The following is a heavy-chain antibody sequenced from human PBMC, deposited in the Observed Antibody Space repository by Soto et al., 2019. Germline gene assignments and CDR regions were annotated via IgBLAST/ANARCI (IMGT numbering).Heavy chain of an antibody. D-gene: IGHD6-6*01. J-gene: IGHJ4*02. Sequence: SETVSLTCSVSSASLSSSTYYWSWIRQPPGRGPEWIGSIYYSGNTYYKPSLKSRVSISIDTSRNQFSLKLTSVTAADTGVYYCASSSPFHYWGPGTLVTVSS. CDR2: IYYSGNT. CDR1: SASLSSSTYY. CDR3: ASSSPFHY. V-gene: IGHV4-39*01.